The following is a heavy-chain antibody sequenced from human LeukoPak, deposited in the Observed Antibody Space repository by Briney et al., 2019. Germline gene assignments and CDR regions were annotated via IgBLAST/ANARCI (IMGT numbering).Heavy chain of an antibody. CDR1: GFTFSNDW. J-gene: IGHJ4*02. V-gene: IGHV3-23*01. CDR2: IGGSNGIT. CDR3: ARNENSGWGYFDY. D-gene: IGHD5-12*01. Sequence: GGSLRLSCAASGFTFSNDWMSWVRQAPGKGLEWVSVIGGSNGITFYVGSVKGRFTISRDNSKDTLYLQMNSLRAEDTAVYYCARNENSGWGYFDYWGQGTLVTVSS.